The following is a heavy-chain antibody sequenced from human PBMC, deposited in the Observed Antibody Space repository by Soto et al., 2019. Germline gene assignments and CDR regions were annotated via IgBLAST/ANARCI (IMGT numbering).Heavy chain of an antibody. CDR3: AREYSYGYGPMGY. J-gene: IGHJ4*02. V-gene: IGHV3-74*01. D-gene: IGHD5-18*01. CDR2: INSDGGST. Sequence: GGSLRLSCAASGFTFISYWMHWVRQAPGKGLVWVSRINSDGGSTSYADSVKGRFTISRDNAKNTLYLQMNSLRAEDTAVYYCAREYSYGYGPMGYWGQGTLVTVSS. CDR1: GFTFISYW.